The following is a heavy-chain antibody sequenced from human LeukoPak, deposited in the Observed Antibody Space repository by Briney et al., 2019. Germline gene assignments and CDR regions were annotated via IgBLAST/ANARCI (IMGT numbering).Heavy chain of an antibody. V-gene: IGHV3-21*01. J-gene: IGHJ4*02. D-gene: IGHD6-13*01. Sequence: GGSLRLSCAASGFTFSSYSMNWVCQAPGKGLEWVSSISSSSSYIYYADSVKGRSTISRDNAKNSLYLQMNSLRAEDTAVYYCARDGKYSSSWYADYWGQGTLVTVSS. CDR2: ISSSSSYI. CDR1: GFTFSSYS. CDR3: ARDGKYSSSWYADY.